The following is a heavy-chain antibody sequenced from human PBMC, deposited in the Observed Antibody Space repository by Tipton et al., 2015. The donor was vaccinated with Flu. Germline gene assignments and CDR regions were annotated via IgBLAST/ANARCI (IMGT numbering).Heavy chain of an antibody. D-gene: IGHD4-11*01. J-gene: IGHJ4*02. V-gene: IGHV4-61*02. CDR2: IYTSGST. Sequence: TLSLTCSVSGDSISNGNNYWARIRQPAGERPEWIGRIYTSGSTNDNPSFKSRVTISVDTSKNQFSLKLTSVTAADTAMYYCAREAGYSDYLGLYFDYWGQGALVTVSS. CDR1: GDSISNGNNY. CDR3: AREAGYSDYLGLYFDY.